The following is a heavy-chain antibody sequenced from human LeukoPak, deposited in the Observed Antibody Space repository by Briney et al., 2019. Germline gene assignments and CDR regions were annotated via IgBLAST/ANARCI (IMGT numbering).Heavy chain of an antibody. CDR3: ARHSLFSSSWYSLDY. Sequence: SETLSLTCTVSGASITSYYWSWIRQPPGKGLEWIGFFSYSGSANYNPSLKSRVTISVDTSKNQFSLSLTSVTAADTAVYYCARHSLFSSSWYSLDYWGQGTLVTVSS. CDR2: FSYSGSA. J-gene: IGHJ4*02. V-gene: IGHV4-59*08. D-gene: IGHD6-13*01. CDR1: GASITSYY.